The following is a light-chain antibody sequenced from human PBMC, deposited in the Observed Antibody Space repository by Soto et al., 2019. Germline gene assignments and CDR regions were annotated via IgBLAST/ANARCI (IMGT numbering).Light chain of an antibody. J-gene: IGKJ1*01. CDR3: QQYYSTPPT. V-gene: IGKV4-1*01. Sequence: DIVMTQSPDSLAVSLGERATINCKSSQSVLYSSNNKNYLAWYQQKPGQPPKLLIYWASTRESGVPDRFSGSGSGRDFTLTISSRQAEDVAVYYCQQYYSTPPTFGQGTKVEIK. CDR2: WAS. CDR1: QSVLYSSNNKNY.